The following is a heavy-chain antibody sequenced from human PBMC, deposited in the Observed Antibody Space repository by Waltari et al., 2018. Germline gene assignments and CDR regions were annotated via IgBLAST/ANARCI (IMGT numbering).Heavy chain of an antibody. Sequence: QVQLVESGGGVVQPGGSLTLSCAASGFTFSNYGMHWVRQAPGKGLECVAHTGYDGRYQYYADSVKGRFAISRDNSRYILYLQMNSLRPEDTAVYFCASKRSGSIFYFDSWGQGTLVTVSS. CDR3: ASKRSGSIFYFDS. CDR1: GFTFSNYG. J-gene: IGHJ4*02. D-gene: IGHD3-10*01. CDR2: TGYDGRYQ. V-gene: IGHV3-30*02.